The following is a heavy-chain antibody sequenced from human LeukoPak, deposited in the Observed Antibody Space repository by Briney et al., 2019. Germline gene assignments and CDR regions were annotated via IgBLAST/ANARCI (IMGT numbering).Heavy chain of an antibody. J-gene: IGHJ5*02. CDR2: INHSGST. CDR1: GGSFSGYY. D-gene: IGHD3-3*01. Sequence: ETLSLTCAVYGGSFSGYYWSWIRQPPGKGLEWIGEINHSGSTNYSPSLKSRVTISVDTSKNQFSLKLSSVTAANTAVYYCARGFTTTIFGVVYWFDPWGQGTLVTVSS. V-gene: IGHV4-34*01. CDR3: ARGFTTTIFGVVYWFDP.